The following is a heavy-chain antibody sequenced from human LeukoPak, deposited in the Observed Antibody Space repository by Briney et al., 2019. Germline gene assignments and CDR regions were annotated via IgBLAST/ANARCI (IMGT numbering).Heavy chain of an antibody. CDR3: SREVGGSYWDY. CDR1: GFTFDYYT. V-gene: IGHV3-49*03. D-gene: IGHD1-26*01. Sequence: PGGSLRLSCTASGFTFDYYTMSWFRQAPGLGLEWVGLIRSKVYGRTTEHAASVRGRFTISRDDSKRIVYLQMNSLKNEDTALYYCSREVGGSYWDYWGQGNQVTVSS. J-gene: IGHJ4*02. CDR2: IRSKVYGRTT.